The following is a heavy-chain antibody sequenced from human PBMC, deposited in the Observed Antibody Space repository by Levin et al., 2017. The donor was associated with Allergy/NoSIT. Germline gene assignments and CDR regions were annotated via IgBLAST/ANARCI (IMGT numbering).Heavy chain of an antibody. CDR3: AKDNWDIVAAAGHYFDY. Sequence: GGSLRLSCAASGFTFSSYAMSWVHQAPGKGLEWVSAISGSGGSTYYADSVKGRFTISRDNSKNTLYLQMNSLRAEDTAVYYCAKDNWDIVAAAGHYFDYWGQGTLVTVSS. D-gene: IGHD6-13*01. CDR1: GFTFSSYA. J-gene: IGHJ4*02. V-gene: IGHV3-23*01. CDR2: ISGSGGST.